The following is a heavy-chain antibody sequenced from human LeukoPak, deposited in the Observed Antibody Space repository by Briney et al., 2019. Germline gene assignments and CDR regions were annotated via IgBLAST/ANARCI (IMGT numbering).Heavy chain of an antibody. D-gene: IGHD3-22*01. Sequence: GASVKVSCKASGYTFTSYDINWARQATGQGLEWMGWMNPNSGNTGYAQKFQGRVTMTRNTSISTAYMELSSLRSEDTAVYYCARVPRTRPRSFFDSSGYYPDYWGQGTLVTVSS. CDR2: MNPNSGNT. V-gene: IGHV1-8*01. CDR3: ARVPRTRPRSFFDSSGYYPDY. CDR1: GYTFTSYD. J-gene: IGHJ4*02.